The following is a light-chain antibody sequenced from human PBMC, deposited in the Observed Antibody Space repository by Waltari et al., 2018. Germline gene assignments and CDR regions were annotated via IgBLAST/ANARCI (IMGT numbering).Light chain of an antibody. V-gene: IGLV2-14*01. Sequence: QSALTQPASVSGSPGQQITIFCTGTSSDLGGYNYISWYQQHPGKAPKLMIYEVSNRPSGVSNRFSGSKSGNTASLTISGLQAEDEADYYCSSYTSASTLVFATGTKVTVL. CDR1: SSDLGGYNY. J-gene: IGLJ1*01. CDR2: EVS. CDR3: SSYTSASTLV.